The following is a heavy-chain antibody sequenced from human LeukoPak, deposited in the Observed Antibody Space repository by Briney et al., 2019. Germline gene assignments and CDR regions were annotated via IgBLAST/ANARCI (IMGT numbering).Heavy chain of an antibody. CDR2: INHSGST. D-gene: IGHD5-18*01. V-gene: IGHV4-34*01. Sequence: PSETLSLTCAVYGGSFSGYYWSWIRQPPGKGLEWIGEINHSGSTNYNPSLKSRVTISVDTSKNQFSLKLSSVTAADTAVYYCARLVTALDYWGQGTLVTVSS. CDR1: GGSFSGYY. J-gene: IGHJ4*02. CDR3: ARLVTALDY.